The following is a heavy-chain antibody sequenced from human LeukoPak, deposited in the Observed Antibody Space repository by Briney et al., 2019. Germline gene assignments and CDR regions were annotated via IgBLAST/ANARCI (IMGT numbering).Heavy chain of an antibody. J-gene: IGHJ5*02. CDR1: GFTVSSDF. CDR3: ARGRRIAAAGTCWFDP. D-gene: IGHD6-13*01. V-gene: IGHV3-30-3*01. CDR2: ISYDGSNK. Sequence: GGSLRLSCAASGFTVSSDFMIWVRQAPGKGLEWVAVISYDGSNKYYADSVKGRFTISRDNSKNTLYLQMNSLRAEDTAVYYCARGRRIAAAGTCWFDPWGQGTLVTVSS.